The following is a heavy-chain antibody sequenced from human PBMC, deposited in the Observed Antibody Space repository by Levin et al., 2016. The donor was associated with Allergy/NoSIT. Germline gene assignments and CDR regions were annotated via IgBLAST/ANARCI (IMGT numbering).Heavy chain of an antibody. CDR3: ARDVTYYFDY. CDR2: IYYGGST. D-gene: IGHD5-18*01. J-gene: IGHJ4*02. Sequence: WIRQPPGKGLEWIGYIYYGGSTNYNPSLKSRVTISVDTSKNQFSLKLSSVTAADTAVYYCARDVTYYFDYWGQGTLVTVSS. V-gene: IGHV4-59*01.